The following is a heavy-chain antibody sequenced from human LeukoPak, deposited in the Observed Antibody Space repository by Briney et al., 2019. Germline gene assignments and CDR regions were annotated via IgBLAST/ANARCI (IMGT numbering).Heavy chain of an antibody. CDR1: GGSISSYY. CDR3: ARVLFLGYCSSTSCYDDAFDI. J-gene: IGHJ3*02. V-gene: IGHV4-59*01. CDR2: IYYSGST. Sequence: KPSETLSLACTVSGGSISSYYWSWIRQPPGKGLEWIGYIYYSGSTNYNPPLKSRVTISVDMSKNQFSLKLSSVPAADTAVYYCARVLFLGYCSSTSCYDDAFDIWGQGTMVTVSS. D-gene: IGHD2-2*01.